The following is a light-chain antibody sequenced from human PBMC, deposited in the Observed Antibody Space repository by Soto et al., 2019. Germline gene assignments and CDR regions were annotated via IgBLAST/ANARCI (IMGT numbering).Light chain of an antibody. CDR2: SNN. CDR3: AAWDDSLTGWV. Sequence: QSVLTQPPSASGTPGQRVTISCSGSSSNIGSNNVNWYQQLPGTAPKVLIHSNNQRPSGVPDRFSGSKSGTSASLAISGLQFEDEADYYCAAWDDSLTGWVFGGGTQLTVL. V-gene: IGLV1-44*01. J-gene: IGLJ3*02. CDR1: SSNIGSNN.